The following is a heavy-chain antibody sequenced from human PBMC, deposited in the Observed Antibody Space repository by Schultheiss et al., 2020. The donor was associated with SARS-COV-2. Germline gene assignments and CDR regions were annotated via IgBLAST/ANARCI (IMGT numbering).Heavy chain of an antibody. D-gene: IGHD4-11*01. Sequence: SETLSLTCAVYGGSFSGYYWSWIRQPPGKGLEWIGYIYYSGSTNYNPSLKSRVTISVDTSKNQFSLKLSSVTAADTAVYYCARGSNYDAFDIWGQGTMVTVSS. CDR3: ARGSNYDAFDI. V-gene: IGHV4-59*01. J-gene: IGHJ3*02. CDR1: GGSFSGYY. CDR2: IYYSGST.